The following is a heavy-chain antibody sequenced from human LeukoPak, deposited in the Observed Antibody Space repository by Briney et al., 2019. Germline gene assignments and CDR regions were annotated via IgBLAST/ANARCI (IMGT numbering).Heavy chain of an antibody. V-gene: IGHV4-59*08. D-gene: IGHD2-15*01. CDR1: GGSISSYY. CDR3: ARLWWELDAFDI. Sequence: SETLSLTCTVSGGSISSYYWSWIRQPPGKGLEWIGYIYYSGSTNYNPSLKSRVTISVDTSKNQFSLKLSSVTAADTAVYYCARLWWELDAFDIWGQGTMVTVSS. CDR2: IYYSGST. J-gene: IGHJ3*02.